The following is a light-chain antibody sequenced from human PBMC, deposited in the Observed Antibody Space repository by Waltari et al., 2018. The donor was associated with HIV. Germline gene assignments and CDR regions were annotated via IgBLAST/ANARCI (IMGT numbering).Light chain of an antibody. CDR2: GVS. J-gene: IGLJ2*01. CDR1: TLDIGLYDF. Sequence: QSALTQPASVSGSPGQSITISCTGTTLDIGLYDFVSWYQQHPGQAPRLVISGVSVRPSGVSYRFSGSKSGNTASLTISGLQAEDEADYYCSSHTTMKTLLFGGGTKVTVL. V-gene: IGLV2-14*01. CDR3: SSHTTMKTLL.